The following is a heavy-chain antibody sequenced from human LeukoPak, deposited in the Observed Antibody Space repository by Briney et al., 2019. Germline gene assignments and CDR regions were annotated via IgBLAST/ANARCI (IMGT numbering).Heavy chain of an antibody. V-gene: IGHV4-38-2*02. J-gene: IGHJ6*03. CDR2: IYHSGST. CDR3: ARGGYHYGSGSYAGHYMDV. D-gene: IGHD3-10*01. Sequence: SETLSLTCTVSGYSISSGYYWGWIRQPPGKGLEWIGSIYHSGSTYYNPSLKSRVTISVDTSKNQFSLKLRSVTAADTDVYYCARGGYHYGSGSYAGHYMDVWGKGTTVTVSS. CDR1: GYSISSGYY.